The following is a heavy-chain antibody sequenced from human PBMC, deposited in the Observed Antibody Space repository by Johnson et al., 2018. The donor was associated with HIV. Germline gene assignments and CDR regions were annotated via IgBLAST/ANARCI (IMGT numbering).Heavy chain of an antibody. J-gene: IGHJ3*02. V-gene: IGHV3-15*01. CDR2: IRSKTDGGTT. CDR3: ASGPWAFDI. CDR1: GFTFRNAW. Sequence: VLLVESGGGVVQPGRSLRLSCAASGFTFRNAWVSWVRQAPGKGLEWVGRIRSKTDGGTTDYAEPVKGRFTISSDESKTTLFLQMNSLRARDTAVYYCASGPWAFDIWGQGTMVTVSS. D-gene: IGHD6-25*01.